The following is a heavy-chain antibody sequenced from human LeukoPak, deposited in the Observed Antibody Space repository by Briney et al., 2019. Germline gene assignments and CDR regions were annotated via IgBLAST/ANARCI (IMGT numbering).Heavy chain of an antibody. CDR1: GFTFSTYA. J-gene: IGHJ4*02. CDR2: ISGSGGST. CDR3: ATPLLSRGPNPKNDY. D-gene: IGHD2/OR15-2a*01. Sequence: GGSLRLSCAASGFTFSTYAMSWVRQAPGKGLEWVSAISGSGGSTYYADSVKGRFTISRDNSKNTLYLQMNSLRAEDTAVYYCATPLLSRGPNPKNDYRGQGTLVTVSS. V-gene: IGHV3-23*01.